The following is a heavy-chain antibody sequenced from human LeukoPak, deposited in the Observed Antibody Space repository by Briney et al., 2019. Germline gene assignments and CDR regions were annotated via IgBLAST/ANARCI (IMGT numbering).Heavy chain of an antibody. Sequence: KPSETLSLTCAVYGGSFSGYYWSWIRQPPGKGLEWIGEINHSGSTNYNPSLKSRVTISVDTSKNQFSLKLSSVTAADTAVYYCARGQGSPHPTVWGSYHFDYWGQGTLVTVSS. D-gene: IGHD3-16*01. CDR2: INHSGST. CDR3: ARGQGSPHPTVWGSYHFDY. J-gene: IGHJ4*02. CDR1: GGSFSGYY. V-gene: IGHV4-34*01.